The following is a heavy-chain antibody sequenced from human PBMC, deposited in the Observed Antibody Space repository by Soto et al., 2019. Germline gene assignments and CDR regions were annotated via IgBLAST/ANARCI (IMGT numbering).Heavy chain of an antibody. CDR3: ARYPGVLNWFDP. D-gene: IGHD3-10*01. J-gene: IGHJ5*02. Sequence: QVQLVQSGAEVKKPGASVKVSCKASGYTFTSYGISWVRQAPGQGLEWMGWISAYNGNTNYAQTLQGRVTMTTDTSTSTACMELRSLISDDAAVYYCARYPGVLNWFDPCGQGTLVTVSS. V-gene: IGHV1-18*01. CDR2: ISAYNGNT. CDR1: GYTFTSYG.